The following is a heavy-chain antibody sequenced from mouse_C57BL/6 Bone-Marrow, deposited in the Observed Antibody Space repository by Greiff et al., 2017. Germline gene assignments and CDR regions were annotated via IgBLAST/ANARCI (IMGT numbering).Heavy chain of an antibody. CDR2: ISDGGSYT. CDR3: AREEQLRLDY. Sequence: EVKLVESGGGLVKPGGSLKLSCAASGFTFSSYAMSWVRQTPEKRLEWVATISDGGSYTYYPDNVKGRFTISRDNAKNNLYLQMSHLKSEDTAMYYCAREEQLRLDYWGQGTTLTVSS. V-gene: IGHV5-4*01. J-gene: IGHJ2*01. D-gene: IGHD3-2*02. CDR1: GFTFSSYA.